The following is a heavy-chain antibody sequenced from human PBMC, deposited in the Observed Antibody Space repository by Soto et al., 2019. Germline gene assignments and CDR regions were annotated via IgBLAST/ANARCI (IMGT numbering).Heavy chain of an antibody. D-gene: IGHD3-10*01. J-gene: IGHJ4*02. V-gene: IGHV3-74*01. CDR3: ARDRSNWNDARRNYGSGSAHGYYFDY. CDR2: INSDGSST. CDR1: GFTFSSYW. Sequence: GGSLRLSCAASGFTFSSYWMHWVRQAPGKGLVWVSRINSDGSSTSYADSVKGRFTISRDNAKNTLYLQMNSLRAEDTAVYYCARDRSNWNDARRNYGSGSAHGYYFDYWGQGTLVTVSS.